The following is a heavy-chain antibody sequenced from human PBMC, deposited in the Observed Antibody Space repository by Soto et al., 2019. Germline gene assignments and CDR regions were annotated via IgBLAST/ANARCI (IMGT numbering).Heavy chain of an antibody. Sequence: WASANVSCEASGYTLTSCCISWVRRAPAQGLECMGWISAYNGNTNYAQKLQGRVTMTTDTSTSTAYMELRSLRSDDTAVYYCARDWYDYYDSSGYYHRTFDSWGQGTLVTVSS. CDR2: ISAYNGNT. CDR3: ARDWYDYYDSSGYYHRTFDS. J-gene: IGHJ4*02. CDR1: GYTLTSCC. V-gene: IGHV1-18*01. D-gene: IGHD3-22*01.